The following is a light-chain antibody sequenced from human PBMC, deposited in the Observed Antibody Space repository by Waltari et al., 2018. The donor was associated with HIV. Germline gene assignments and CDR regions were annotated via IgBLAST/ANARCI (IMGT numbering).Light chain of an antibody. CDR1: TSNIGSNF. CDR2: RNN. V-gene: IGLV1-47*01. Sequence: GQRVTISCSGSTSNIGSNFVYWYQKLPGTTPKLLFYRNNQRPSGVPDRFSGSKSGTSASLAISGLRSEDEADYYCATWDDSLSVHVVFGGGTKLTVL. J-gene: IGLJ2*01. CDR3: ATWDDSLSVHVV.